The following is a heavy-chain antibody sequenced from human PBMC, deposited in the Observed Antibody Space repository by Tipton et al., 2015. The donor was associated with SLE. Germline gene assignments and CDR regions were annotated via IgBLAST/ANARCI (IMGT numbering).Heavy chain of an antibody. CDR3: ARGFDDSSGNAFDI. Sequence: TLSLTCTVSGGSISSYYWSWIRQPAGKGLEWIGRIYTSGSTNYNPSLKSRVTMSVDTSKNRFSLKLSSVTAADTAVYYCARGFDDSSGNAFDIWGQGTMVTVSS. V-gene: IGHV4-4*07. CDR2: IYTSGST. D-gene: IGHD3-22*01. CDR1: GGSISSYY. J-gene: IGHJ3*02.